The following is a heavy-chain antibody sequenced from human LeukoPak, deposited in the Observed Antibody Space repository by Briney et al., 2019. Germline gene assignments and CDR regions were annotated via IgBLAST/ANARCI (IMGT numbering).Heavy chain of an antibody. CDR3: ARERSRSYSISPDLDY. CDR1: GFTFSSYG. V-gene: IGHV3-33*01. D-gene: IGHD6-13*01. Sequence: PGGSLRLSCAASGFTFSSYGMHWVRQAPGKGLEWVAVIWSDGSSKHYADSVKGRFTISRDNSKNTVYLQMNSLRAEDTAVYHCARERSRSYSISPDLDYWGQGTLVTVSS. CDR2: IWSDGSSK. J-gene: IGHJ4*02.